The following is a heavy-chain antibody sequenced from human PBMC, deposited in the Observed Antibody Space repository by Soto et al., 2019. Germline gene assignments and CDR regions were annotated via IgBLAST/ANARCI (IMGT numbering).Heavy chain of an antibody. CDR3: AKAYYYDNSGYFQYYFDY. D-gene: IGHD3-22*01. CDR2: ISGSGGRT. J-gene: IGHJ4*02. V-gene: IGHV3-23*01. CDR1: GFTLSRYA. Sequence: PGGSLRLSCEASGFTLSRYAMNWVRQAPGKGLECVSSISGSGGRTYYADSVKGRITISRDNSKNTLYLQMNSLRAEDTAIYYCAKAYYYDNSGYFQYYFDYWGQGTLVTVSS.